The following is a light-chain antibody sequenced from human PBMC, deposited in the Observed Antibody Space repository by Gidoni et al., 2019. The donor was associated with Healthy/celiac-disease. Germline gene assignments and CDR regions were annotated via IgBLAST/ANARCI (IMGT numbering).Light chain of an antibody. CDR2: DAS. J-gene: IGKJ1*01. Sequence: DTKMTQSPSTLSASVGDRVTITCRAIQSISSWLAWYQQKPGKAPKLLIYDASRLESGVPSRFSGSGSGTEFTLTISSLQPDDFATYYCQQYNSYLWTFGQGTKVEIK. V-gene: IGKV1-5*01. CDR3: QQYNSYLWT. CDR1: QSISSW.